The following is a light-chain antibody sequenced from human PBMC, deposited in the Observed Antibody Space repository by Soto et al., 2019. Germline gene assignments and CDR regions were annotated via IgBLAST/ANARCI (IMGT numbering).Light chain of an antibody. CDR3: TSYTSSSTVV. V-gene: IGLV2-14*01. Sequence: QSALTQPASVSGSPGPSITISCTGTSSDIGAYNYVSWYQQHPDKVPKLMIYDVSNRPSGVSYRFSASKSGNTASLTISGLQAEDEADYYCTSYTSSSTVVFGGGTKLTVL. CDR1: SSDIGAYNY. CDR2: DVS. J-gene: IGLJ2*01.